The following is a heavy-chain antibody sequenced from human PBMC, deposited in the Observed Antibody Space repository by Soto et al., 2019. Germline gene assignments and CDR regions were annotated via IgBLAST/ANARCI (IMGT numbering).Heavy chain of an antibody. Sequence: SPTLSLTRGISGDNVFRKGATWNWGRQSPSRGHEWVRRSYYRYKRDNEYAGIVKGGSEINLDRSTKELALPMYSVNGEELAAHDCARWKNSSFDIWGQGTLVTVSS. CDR3: ARWKNSSFDI. D-gene: IGHD1-1*01. CDR2: SYYRYKRDN. V-gene: IGHV6-1*01. J-gene: IGHJ3*02. CDR1: GDNVFRKGAT.